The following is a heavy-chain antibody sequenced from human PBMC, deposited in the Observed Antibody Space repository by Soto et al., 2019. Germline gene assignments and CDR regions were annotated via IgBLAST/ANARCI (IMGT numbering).Heavy chain of an antibody. CDR2: IFYLGSS. D-gene: IGHD3-3*02. J-gene: IGHJ5*02. CDR1: GDSIISSDFY. Sequence: PSETLSLTCTVSGDSIISSDFYWCWVRQPPGEGLEWIGSIFYLGSSYYNPSLKSRVTMSVDTSKNQFSLRLRSVTAADTALYFCARHSLALRKNNWFDPWGQGIMVTVSS. CDR3: ARHSLALRKNNWFDP. V-gene: IGHV4-39*01.